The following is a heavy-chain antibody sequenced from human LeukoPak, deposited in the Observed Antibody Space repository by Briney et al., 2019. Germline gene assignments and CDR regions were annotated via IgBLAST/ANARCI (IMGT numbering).Heavy chain of an antibody. Sequence: SETLSLTCAVYGGSFSGYYWSWIRQPPGKGLEWIGEINHSGSTNYNPSLKSRVTISVDTSKNQFSLKLSSVTAADTAVYYCARDLVPTVTTGYFDYWGQGTLVTVSS. CDR1: GGSFSGYY. CDR3: ARDLVPTVTTGYFDY. D-gene: IGHD4-17*01. J-gene: IGHJ4*02. V-gene: IGHV4-34*01. CDR2: INHSGST.